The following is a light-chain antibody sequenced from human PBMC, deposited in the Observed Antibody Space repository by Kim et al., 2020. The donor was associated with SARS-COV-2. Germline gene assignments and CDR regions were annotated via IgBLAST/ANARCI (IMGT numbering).Light chain of an antibody. V-gene: IGLV4-69*01. Sequence: QLVLTQSPSASASLGDSVKLTCTLSSGHSRYAIAWHQQQPEKGPRYLMKLNSDGSHSKGDGIPDRFSGSSSGAERYLTISSLQSEDEADYYCQTWDTGIRVFGGGTQLTVL. CDR1: SGHSRYA. J-gene: IGLJ3*02. CDR3: QTWDTGIRV. CDR2: LNSDGSH.